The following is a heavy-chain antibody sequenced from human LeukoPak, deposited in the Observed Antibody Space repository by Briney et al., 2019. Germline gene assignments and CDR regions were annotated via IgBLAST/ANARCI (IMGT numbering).Heavy chain of an antibody. V-gene: IGHV1-2*02. J-gene: IGHJ4*02. D-gene: IGHD3-16*01. CDR3: ARVGGTDY. CDR1: GYTFTGYY. Sequence: GASVKVSCKASGYTFTGYYMHWVRQAPGQGLEWMGWINPNSGGTNYAQKFQGRVTMTRDTSTSTVYMELSSLRSEDTAVYYCARVGGTDYWGQGTQVTVSS. CDR2: INPNSGGT.